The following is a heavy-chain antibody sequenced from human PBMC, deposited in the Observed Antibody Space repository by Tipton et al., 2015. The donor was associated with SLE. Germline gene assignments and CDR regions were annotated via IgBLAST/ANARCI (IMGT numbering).Heavy chain of an antibody. CDR3: ARDLREWELRSPHFYYYDGMDV. D-gene: IGHD1-26*01. CDR2: INPNSGGT. J-gene: IGHJ6*02. Sequence: QLVQSGAEVKKPGASVKVSCKASGYTFTGYYMHWVRQAPGQGLEWMGWINPNSGGTNYAQKFQGRVTMTRDTSISTAYMELSSLRSEDTAVYYCARDLREWELRSPHFYYYDGMDVWGQATAVAVSS. V-gene: IGHV1-2*02. CDR1: GYTFTGYY.